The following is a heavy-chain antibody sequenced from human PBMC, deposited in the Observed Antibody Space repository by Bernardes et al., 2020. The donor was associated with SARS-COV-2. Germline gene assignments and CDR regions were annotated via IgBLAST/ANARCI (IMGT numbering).Heavy chain of an antibody. J-gene: IGHJ6*02. D-gene: IGHD3-10*01. CDR2: IYYSGST. CDR3: ARGPLMGFRELYYYGMDV. CDR1: GGSISSYY. V-gene: IGHV4-59*01. Sequence: SETLSLTCTVPGGSISSYYWSWIQQPPGKGLEWIGYIYYSGSTNYNPSLKSRVTISVDTSKNQFSLKLSSVTAADTAVYYCARGPLMGFRELYYYGMDVWVQGTTVTVSS.